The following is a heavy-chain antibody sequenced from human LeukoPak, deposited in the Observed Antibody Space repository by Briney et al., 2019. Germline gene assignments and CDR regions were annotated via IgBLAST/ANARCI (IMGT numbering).Heavy chain of an antibody. V-gene: IGHV3-30*02. CDR2: IRYDGSSK. Sequence: PGGSLRLSCAASGFTFSIYGMHWVRQAPGKGLEWVAFIRYDGSSKYYTDSVKGRFTISRDKSNNTLYLQMNSLRAEDTAVYYCAKRLDYYYYYMDVWGKGTTVTISS. CDR3: AKRLDYYYYYMDV. D-gene: IGHD6-19*01. J-gene: IGHJ6*03. CDR1: GFTFSIYG.